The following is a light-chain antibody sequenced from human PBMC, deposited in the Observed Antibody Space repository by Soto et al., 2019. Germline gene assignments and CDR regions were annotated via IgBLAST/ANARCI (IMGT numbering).Light chain of an antibody. CDR2: MSS. J-gene: IGLJ2*01. V-gene: IGLV1-44*01. CDR3: AGWDDSLNGVV. CDR1: SSNIGGNT. Sequence: QPVLTQPPSASGTPGQRVTISCSGSSSNIGGNTVNWYQQLPGTAPKLLIYMSSHRPSGVPDRFSGSMSDSSASLAISGLQSEDEATYFCAGWDDSLNGVVFGGGTKLTVL.